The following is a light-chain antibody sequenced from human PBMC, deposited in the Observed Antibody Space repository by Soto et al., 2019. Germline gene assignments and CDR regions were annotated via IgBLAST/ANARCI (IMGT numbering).Light chain of an antibody. CDR1: SSDVGGYNY. CDR2: DVS. J-gene: IGLJ3*02. V-gene: IGLV2-14*03. CDR3: SSYTATRTVV. Sequence: QSALTQPASVAGSPGQLITIACTGTSSDVGGYNYVSWYQLHPGKAPRLVIYDVSIRPPAVSDRFSGSTSGNTASLTISGLQAEDEADYYCSSYTATRTVVFGGGTKLTVL.